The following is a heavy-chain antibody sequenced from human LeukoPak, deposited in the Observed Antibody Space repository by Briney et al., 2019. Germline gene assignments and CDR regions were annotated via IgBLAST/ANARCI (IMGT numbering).Heavy chain of an antibody. CDR1: GFTFSSYA. D-gene: IGHD3-10*01. V-gene: IGHV3-21*01. Sequence: GGSLRLSCAASGFTFSSYAMSWVRQAPGKGLEWVSSISSSSSYIYYADSVKGRFTISRDNPNNTLYLQMNSLRAEDTAVYYCAKDMDVGEYGSGDYFDYCGQGTLVTVSS. CDR2: ISSSSSYI. CDR3: AKDMDVGEYGSGDYFDY. J-gene: IGHJ4*02.